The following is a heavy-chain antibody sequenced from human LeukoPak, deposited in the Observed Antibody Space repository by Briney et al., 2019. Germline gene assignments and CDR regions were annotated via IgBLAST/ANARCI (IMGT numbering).Heavy chain of an antibody. CDR1: GGSISSYY. Sequence: SETLSLTCTVSGGSISSYYWSWIRQPAGKGLEWIGRIFTSGSTDYNPSLKSQVSISIDTSKNQFSLKLTSVTAADTAVYYCARQTGSGLFILPGGQGTLVTVSS. J-gene: IGHJ4*02. D-gene: IGHD3/OR15-3a*01. CDR3: ARQTGSGLFILP. V-gene: IGHV4-4*07. CDR2: IFTSGST.